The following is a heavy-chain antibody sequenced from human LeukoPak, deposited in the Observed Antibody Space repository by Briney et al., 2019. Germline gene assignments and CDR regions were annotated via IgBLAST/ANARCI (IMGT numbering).Heavy chain of an antibody. CDR3: ARSPYSSSWYPFAP. D-gene: IGHD6-13*01. CDR2: INHSGST. J-gene: IGHJ5*02. Sequence: SETLSLTCAVYGGSFSGYYWSCIRQPPGKGLDWIGEINHSGSTNYNPSLKSRVTMSVDTSKNQFSLKLTSVTAADTAVYYCARSPYSSSWYPFAPWGQGTLVTVSS. CDR1: GGSFSGYY. V-gene: IGHV4-34*01.